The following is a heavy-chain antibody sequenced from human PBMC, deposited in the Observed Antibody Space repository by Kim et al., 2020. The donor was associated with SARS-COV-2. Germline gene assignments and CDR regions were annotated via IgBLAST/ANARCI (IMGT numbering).Heavy chain of an antibody. Sequence: SETLSLTCTVSGGSISSGSYYWSWIRQPAGKGLEWIGRIYTSGSTNYNPSLKSRVTISVDTSKNQFSLKLSSVTAADTAVYYCARDHIVGAMYYFDYWGQGTLVTVSS. J-gene: IGHJ4*02. D-gene: IGHD1-26*01. CDR1: GGSISSGSYY. CDR3: ARDHIVGAMYYFDY. CDR2: IYTSGST. V-gene: IGHV4-61*02.